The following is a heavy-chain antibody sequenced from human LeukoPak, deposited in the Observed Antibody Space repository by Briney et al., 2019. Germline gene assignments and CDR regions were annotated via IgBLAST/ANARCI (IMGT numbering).Heavy chain of an antibody. Sequence: PSDTLSLTCAVYGGSFSGYYWSWIRQPPGKGLECIGEINHSGSTNYNPSLKSRVTISVDTSKNQFSLKLSSVTAADTAVYYCARAIMATTNAEYFQHWGQGTLVTVSS. V-gene: IGHV4-34*01. CDR3: ARAIMATTNAEYFQH. D-gene: IGHD5-24*01. CDR1: GGSFSGYY. CDR2: INHSGST. J-gene: IGHJ1*01.